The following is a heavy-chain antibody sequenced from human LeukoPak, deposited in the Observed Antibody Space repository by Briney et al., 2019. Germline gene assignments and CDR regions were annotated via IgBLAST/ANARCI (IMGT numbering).Heavy chain of an antibody. Sequence: SVKVSCKASGGTFSSYAISWVRQAPGQGLEWMGGIIPIFGTANYAQKFQGRVTITADKSTSTAYMELSSLRSEDTAVYYCARVEDYDYVWGSYRGFGYWGQGTLVTVSS. CDR3: ARVEDYDYVWGSYRGFGY. J-gene: IGHJ4*02. D-gene: IGHD3-16*01. CDR1: GGTFSSYA. V-gene: IGHV1-69*06. CDR2: IIPIFGTA.